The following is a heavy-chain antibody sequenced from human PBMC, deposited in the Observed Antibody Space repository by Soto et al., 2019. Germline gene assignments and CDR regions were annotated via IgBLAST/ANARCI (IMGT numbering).Heavy chain of an antibody. V-gene: IGHV4-30-4*01. D-gene: IGHD2-2*02. Sequence: SETLSLTCTVSGGSISIGDYYWSWIRQPPGKGLEWIGYIYYSGSTYYNPSLKSRVTISVDTSKNQFSLKLSSVTAADTAVYYCARVHRIYRRWFDPWGQGTTVTVSS. CDR3: ARVHRIYRRWFDP. CDR2: IYYSGST. CDR1: GGSISIGDYY. J-gene: IGHJ5*02.